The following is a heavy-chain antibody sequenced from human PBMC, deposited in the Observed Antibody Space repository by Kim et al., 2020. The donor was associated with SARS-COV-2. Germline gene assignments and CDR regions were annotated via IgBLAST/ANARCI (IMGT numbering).Heavy chain of an antibody. CDR1: GGSISSGGYY. Sequence: SETLSLTCTVSGGSISSGGYYWSWIRQHPGKGLEWIGYIYYSGSTYYNPSLKSRVTISVDTSKNQFSLKLSSVTAADTAVYYCARVCTVVTPGPNWFYPWGQGTLVTVSS. J-gene: IGHJ5*02. CDR3: ARVCTVVTPGPNWFYP. V-gene: IGHV4-31*03. D-gene: IGHD2-21*02. CDR2: IYYSGST.